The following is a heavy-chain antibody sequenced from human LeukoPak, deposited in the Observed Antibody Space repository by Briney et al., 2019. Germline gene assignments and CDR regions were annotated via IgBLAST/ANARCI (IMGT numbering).Heavy chain of an antibody. CDR3: AKVDSGSYQIDY. V-gene: IGHV3-30*02. D-gene: IGHD1-26*01. Sequence: PGGSLRLSCAVSGFSFSSYGMHWVRQAPGKGLEWVAFIRYDGSNQYYADSVKGRFTISRDISKNTLYLQMNNLSTEDTAVYYCAKVDSGSYQIDYWGQGTLVTVSS. CDR2: IRYDGSNQ. J-gene: IGHJ4*02. CDR1: GFSFSSYG.